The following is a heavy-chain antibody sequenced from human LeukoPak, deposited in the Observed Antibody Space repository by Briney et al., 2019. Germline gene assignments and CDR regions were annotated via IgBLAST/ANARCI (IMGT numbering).Heavy chain of an antibody. J-gene: IGHJ4*02. CDR2: IWYDGSNK. CDR1: GFTFSSYG. V-gene: IGHV3-30*02. Sequence: SGGSLRLSCAASGFTFSSYGMHWVRQAPGKGLEWVAVIWYDGSNKYYADSVKGRFTVSRDNSKNTLYLQMNSLRAEDTAVYYCAKDTASHFGGNLDYWGQGTLVTVSS. CDR3: AKDTASHFGGNLDY. D-gene: IGHD4-23*01.